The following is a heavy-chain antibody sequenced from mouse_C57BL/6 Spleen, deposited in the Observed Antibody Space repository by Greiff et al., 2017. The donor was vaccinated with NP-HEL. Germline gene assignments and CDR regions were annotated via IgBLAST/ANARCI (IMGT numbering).Heavy chain of an antibody. CDR1: GYTFTSYT. V-gene: IGHV1-4*01. CDR2: INPSSGYT. CDR3: ARAITTNYAMDY. J-gene: IGHJ4*01. D-gene: IGHD1-1*01. Sequence: VQRVESGAELARPGASVKMSCKASGYTFTSYTMHWVKQRPGQGLEWIGYINPSSGYTKYNQKFKDKATLTADKSSSTAYMQLSSLTSEDSAVYYCARAITTNYAMDYWGQGTSVTVSS.